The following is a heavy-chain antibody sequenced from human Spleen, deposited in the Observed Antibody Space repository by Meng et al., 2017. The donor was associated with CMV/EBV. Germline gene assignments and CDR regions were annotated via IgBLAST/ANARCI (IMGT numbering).Heavy chain of an antibody. Sequence: CGSPFSDYYLHWVRQAPGQGLEWMGWINPNSGGTNDAQKFQGRVTMTRDTSINTAYIKLSRLTSDDTAIYFCASGRKYKTSSYWFDRWGQGTLVTVSS. CDR3: ASGRKYKTSSYWFDR. CDR1: GSPFSDYY. J-gene: IGHJ5*02. D-gene: IGHD1-26*01. V-gene: IGHV1-2*02. CDR2: INPNSGGT.